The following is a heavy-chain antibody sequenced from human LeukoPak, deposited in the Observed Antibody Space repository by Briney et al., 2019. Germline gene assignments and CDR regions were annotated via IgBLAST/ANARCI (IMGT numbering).Heavy chain of an antibody. D-gene: IGHD3-3*01. J-gene: IGHJ4*02. Sequence: PGGSLRLSCAASGFTFSSYSMNWVRQAPGKGLEWVSYISSSSSTIYYADSVKGRFTISRDNAKNSLYLQMNSLRAEDTAVYYCARDGGGHSTLRFLDPFLRGVGNYFDYWGQGTLVTVSS. CDR1: GFTFSSYS. CDR3: ARDGGGHSTLRFLDPFLRGVGNYFDY. CDR2: ISSSSSTI. V-gene: IGHV3-48*01.